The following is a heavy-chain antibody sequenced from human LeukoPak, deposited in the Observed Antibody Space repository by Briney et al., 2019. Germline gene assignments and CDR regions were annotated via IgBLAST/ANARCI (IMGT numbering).Heavy chain of an antibody. CDR2: IYYSGST. CDR1: GGSISSSSYY. CDR3: ARVGVAYYYYMDV. J-gene: IGHJ6*03. V-gene: IGHV4-39*07. D-gene: IGHD3-16*01. Sequence: SETLSLTCTVSGGSISSSSYYWGWIRQPPGKGLEWIGSIYYSGSTYYNPSLKSRVTISVDTSKNQFSLKLSSVTAADTAVYYCARVGVAYYYYMDVWGKGTTVTVSS.